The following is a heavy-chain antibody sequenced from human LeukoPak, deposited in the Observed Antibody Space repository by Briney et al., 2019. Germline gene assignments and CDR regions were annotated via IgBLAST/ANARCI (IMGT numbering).Heavy chain of an antibody. J-gene: IGHJ6*02. Sequence: SGPTLVKPTETLTLTCTVSGFSLSNARMGVSWIRQPPGKALEWLAHIFSNDEKSYSTALKRRLTISKDTSKSQVVLTMTNMDPVDTATYYCARGIFGVVIMSLNYYYGMDVWGQGTTVTVSS. V-gene: IGHV2-26*01. CDR3: ARGIFGVVIMSLNYYYGMDV. CDR1: GFSLSNARMG. D-gene: IGHD3-3*01. CDR2: IFSNDEK.